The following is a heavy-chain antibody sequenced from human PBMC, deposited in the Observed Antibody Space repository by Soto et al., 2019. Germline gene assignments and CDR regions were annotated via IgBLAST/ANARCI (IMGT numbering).Heavy chain of an antibody. D-gene: IGHD5-18*01. CDR2: FIAMLGTP. J-gene: IGHJ4*02. CDR1: GGTFGSQG. V-gene: IGHV1-69*13. Sequence: SVKVSCKASGGTFGSQGIAWVRQAPGQGLEWMGGFIAMLGTPTYAKKVQGRATISADESLTSSYLELRSLRSEDTGVYFCARRAMANFDYWGQGNVVTVSS. CDR3: ARRAMANFDY.